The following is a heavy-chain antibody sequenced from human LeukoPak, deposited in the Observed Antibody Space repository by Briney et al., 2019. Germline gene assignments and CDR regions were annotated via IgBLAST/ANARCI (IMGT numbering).Heavy chain of an antibody. CDR1: GDSISTYY. Sequence: PSETLSLTCSVSGDSISTYYWSWIRQSPGKGLEWIGYIYHSGNTNYNPSLKSRVTISADTSNNQFSLRLSSVTAADTAVYYCATGYSSAWHYFDYWGQGTLVTVSS. D-gene: IGHD2-15*01. V-gene: IGHV4-59*01. J-gene: IGHJ4*02. CDR2: IYHSGNT. CDR3: ATGYSSAWHYFDY.